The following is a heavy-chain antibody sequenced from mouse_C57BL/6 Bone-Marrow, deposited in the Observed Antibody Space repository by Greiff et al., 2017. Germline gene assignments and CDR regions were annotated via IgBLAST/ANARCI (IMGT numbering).Heavy chain of an antibody. CDR3: ASYDGVPGAY. J-gene: IGHJ3*01. Sequence: QVQLQQPGAELVRPGTSVKLSCKASGYTFTSYWMHWVKQRPGQGLEWIGVIDPSDSYPNYNQKFKGKATLTVDTASSTAYMQLSSLTSEDSAVYYCASYDGVPGAYWGQGTLVTVSA. CDR1: GYTFTSYW. CDR2: IDPSDSYP. V-gene: IGHV1-59*01. D-gene: IGHD2-3*01.